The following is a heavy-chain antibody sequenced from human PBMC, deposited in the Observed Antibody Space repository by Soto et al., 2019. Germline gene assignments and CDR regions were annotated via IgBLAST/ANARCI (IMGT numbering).Heavy chain of an antibody. CDR2: ISGSGGST. V-gene: IGHV3-23*01. Sequence: PGGSLRLSCAAPGFTFSSYAMSWVRQAPGKGLEWVSAISGSGGSTYYADSVKGRFTISRDNSKNTLYLQMNSLRAEDTAVYYCAKPPALAAAGPNWFAPWGQGTLVTVSS. CDR3: AKPPALAAAGPNWFAP. CDR1: GFTFSSYA. J-gene: IGHJ5*02. D-gene: IGHD6-13*01.